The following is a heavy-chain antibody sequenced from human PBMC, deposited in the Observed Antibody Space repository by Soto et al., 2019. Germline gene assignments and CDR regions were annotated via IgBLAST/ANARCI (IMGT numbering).Heavy chain of an antibody. V-gene: IGHV1-2*04. D-gene: IGHD4-17*01. Sequence: ASVKVSCKASGYTFTGYYLHWVRQSPGQGLEWMGWINPNSGGTNYAQKFQGWVTMTRDTSISTAYMELSRLRSDDTAVYYCASLPTTVVTTAHADYWGQGTLVTVSS. CDR2: INPNSGGT. CDR3: ASLPTTVVTTAHADY. J-gene: IGHJ4*02. CDR1: GYTFTGYY.